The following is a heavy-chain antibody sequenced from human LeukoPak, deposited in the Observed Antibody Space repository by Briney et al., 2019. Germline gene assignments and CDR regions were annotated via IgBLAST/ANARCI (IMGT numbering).Heavy chain of an antibody. CDR3: ARAVSRLQQLVLDY. CDR2: INPNSGGT. D-gene: IGHD6-13*01. V-gene: IGHV1-2*02. CDR1: GYTFTGYY. J-gene: IGHJ4*02. Sequence: ASVKVSRKPSGYTFTGYYMHWVRQAPGQGLEWMGWINPNSGGTNYAQKLQGRVTMTRDTSISTAYMELSRLRSDDTAVYYCARAVSRLQQLVLDYWGQGTLVTVCS.